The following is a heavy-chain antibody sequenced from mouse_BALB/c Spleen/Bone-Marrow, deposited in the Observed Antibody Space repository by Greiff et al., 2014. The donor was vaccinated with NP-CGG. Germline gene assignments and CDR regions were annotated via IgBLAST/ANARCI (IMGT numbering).Heavy chain of an antibody. J-gene: IGHJ4*01. V-gene: IGHV5-6*01. CDR1: GFTFSSYG. Sequence: EVMLVESGGDLVKPGGSLKLSCAASGFTFSSYGMSWGRQTPDKRLEWVATISSGGSNTYYPDSVKGRFTISRDNAKNTLYLQMSSLKSEDTAMYYCARHQRYYAMDYWGQGTSVTASS. CDR3: ARHQRYYAMDY. CDR2: ISSGGSNT.